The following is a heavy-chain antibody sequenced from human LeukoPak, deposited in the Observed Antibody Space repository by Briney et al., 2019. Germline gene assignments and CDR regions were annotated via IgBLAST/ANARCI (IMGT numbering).Heavy chain of an antibody. CDR2: IYYSGST. D-gene: IGHD6-19*01. CDR1: GGSISSYY. J-gene: IGHJ5*02. V-gene: IGHV4-59*12. Sequence: PSETLSLTCTVSGGSISSYYWSWIRQPPGKGLEWIGYIYYSGSTNYNPSLKSRVTISVDTSKNQFSLKLSSVTAADTAVYYCARRYIAVAGPNWFDPWGQGTLVTVSS. CDR3: ARRYIAVAGPNWFDP.